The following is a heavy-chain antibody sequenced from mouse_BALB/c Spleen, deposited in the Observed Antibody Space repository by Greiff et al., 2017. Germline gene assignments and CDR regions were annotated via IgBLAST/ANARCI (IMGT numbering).Heavy chain of an antibody. CDR3: ARNWIYYGNYEGYFDV. V-gene: IGHV2-4-1*01. D-gene: IGHD2-1*01. Sequence: VQLQQSGPGLVQPSQSLSITCTVSGFSLTSYGVHWVRQSPGKGLEWLGVIWSGGSTDYNAAFISRLSISKDNSKSQVFFKMNSLQADDTAIYYCARNWIYYGNYEGYFDVWGAGTTVTVSS. CDR1: GFSLTSYG. CDR2: IWSGGST. J-gene: IGHJ1*01.